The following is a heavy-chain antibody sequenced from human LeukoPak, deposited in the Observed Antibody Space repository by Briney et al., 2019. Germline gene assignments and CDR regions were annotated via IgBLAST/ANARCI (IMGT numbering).Heavy chain of an antibody. V-gene: IGHV1-3*01. CDR3: ARGKYYYDSSGYYEPDY. Sequence: GASVKVSCKASGYTFTSYAMHWVRQAPGQRLEWMGWINAGNGNTKYSQKFQGRVTITRDTSASTAYMELSSLRSEDTAVYYCARGKYYYDSSGYYEPDYWGQGTLVTVSS. J-gene: IGHJ4*02. CDR2: INAGNGNT. D-gene: IGHD3-22*01. CDR1: GYTFTSYA.